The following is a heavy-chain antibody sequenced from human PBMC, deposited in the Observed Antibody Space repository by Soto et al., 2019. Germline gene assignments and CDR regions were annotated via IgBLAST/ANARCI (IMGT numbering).Heavy chain of an antibody. V-gene: IGHV3-48*01. Sequence: EVQLVESGGGLVQPGGSLRLSCAASGFTFSSYSMNWVRQAPGKGLEWVSYISSSSSTIYYADSVKGRFTISRDNDKNSLYLQMNSLRAEDTAVYYCEREESNYDLVSDVWGKGTTVTVSS. CDR2: ISSSSSTI. D-gene: IGHD3-3*01. CDR1: GFTFSSYS. CDR3: EREESNYDLVSDV. J-gene: IGHJ6*04.